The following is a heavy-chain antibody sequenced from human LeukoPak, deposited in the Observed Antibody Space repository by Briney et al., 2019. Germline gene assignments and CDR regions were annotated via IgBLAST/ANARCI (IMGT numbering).Heavy chain of an antibody. CDR1: GGSLSSGSYY. J-gene: IGHJ4*02. Sequence: SETLSLTCTVSGGSLSSGSYYWSWLRQPAGTGLEWLGRIYTSGSTNYNPSLKSRVTISVDTSKNQFSLKLSSVTAADTAVYYCARGLYCGGDCYWFDYWGQGTLVTVSS. CDR3: ARGLYCGGDCYWFDY. CDR2: IYTSGST. V-gene: IGHV4-61*02. D-gene: IGHD2-21*02.